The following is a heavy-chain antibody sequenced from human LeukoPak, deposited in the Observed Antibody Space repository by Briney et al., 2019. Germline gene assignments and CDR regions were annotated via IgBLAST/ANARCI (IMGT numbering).Heavy chain of an antibody. D-gene: IGHD3-10*01. V-gene: IGHV4-59*08. CDR1: GGSISSYY. CDR3: ARHTIGWFGELSFDY. J-gene: IGHJ4*02. Sequence: SETLSLTCTVSGGSISSYYWSWIRQHPGKGLEWIGYIYYSGSTNYNPSLKSRVTISVDTSKNQFSLKLSSVTAADTAVYYCARHTIGWFGELSFDYWGQGTLVTVSS. CDR2: IYYSGST.